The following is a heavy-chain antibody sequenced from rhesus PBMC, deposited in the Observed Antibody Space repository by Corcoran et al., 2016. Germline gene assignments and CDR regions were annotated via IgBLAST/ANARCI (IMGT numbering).Heavy chain of an antibody. V-gene: IGHV4-143*01. D-gene: IGHD1-7*02. CDR1: GGSISGYYL. J-gene: IGHJ4*01. Sequence: QVQLQESGPGVVKPSETLSLTCAVSGGSISGYYLWSWIRQPPGKGLEWIWFIYGGSGSTRYNPSLKSRVIISIDTSKTQFSLKLSSVTAADTAVYYCARRTRYNWNDGDYWGQGVLVTVSS. CDR3: ARRTRYNWNDGDY. CDR2: IYGGSGST.